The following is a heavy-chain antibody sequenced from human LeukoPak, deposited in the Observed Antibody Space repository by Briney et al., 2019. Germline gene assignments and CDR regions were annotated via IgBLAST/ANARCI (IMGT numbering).Heavy chain of an antibody. J-gene: IGHJ4*02. V-gene: IGHV3-33*01. CDR3: ARDLRGGYYDSSGFFGGLDY. CDR1: GFTFSDYG. CDR2: IWYDGSNK. D-gene: IGHD3-22*01. Sequence: GKSLRLSCAASGFTFSDYGTYWVRQAPGKGLEWVSNIWYDGSNKYYVDSVRGRFTISRDNSKNTLYLQMNHLRAEDTAVYYCARDLRGGYYDSSGFFGGLDYWGQGTLVTVSS.